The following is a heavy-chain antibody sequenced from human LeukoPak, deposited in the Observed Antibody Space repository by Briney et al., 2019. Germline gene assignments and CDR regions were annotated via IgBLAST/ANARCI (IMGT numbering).Heavy chain of an antibody. D-gene: IGHD6-19*01. CDR1: GDSVSSNSAA. Sequence: SQTLSLTCAISGDSVSSNSAAWIWIRQSPSRGLEWLGRTYYRSKWYNDYAVSVKSRITINPDTAKNQFSLQLNSVTPEDTAVYYCARGGSYSSGWYWDYGMYVWGQGTTVTVSS. V-gene: IGHV6-1*01. CDR3: ARGGSYSSGWYWDYGMYV. J-gene: IGHJ6*02. CDR2: TYYRSKWYN.